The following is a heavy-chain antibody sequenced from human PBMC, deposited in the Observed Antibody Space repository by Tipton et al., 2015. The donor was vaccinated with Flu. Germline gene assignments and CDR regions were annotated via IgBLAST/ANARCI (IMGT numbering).Heavy chain of an antibody. CDR1: GFTVSTSY. Sequence: SLRLSCAVSGFTVSTSYMSWVRQPPGKGLEWVSIVYDDGRTYYADSVEGRFAISRDNSKNILYLEMFSLRVEDTALYHCAKMVGYGLVTVAPATPLDVWGQGTTVTVSS. V-gene: IGHV3-53*01. CDR3: AKMVGYGLVTVAPATPLDV. J-gene: IGHJ6*02. D-gene: IGHD2-8*01. CDR2: VYDDGRT.